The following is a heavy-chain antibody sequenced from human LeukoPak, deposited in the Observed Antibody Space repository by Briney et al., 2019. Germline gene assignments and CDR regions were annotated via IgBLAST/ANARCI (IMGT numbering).Heavy chain of an antibody. J-gene: IGHJ6*02. D-gene: IGHD2-15*01. CDR3: ARDCMPIVVVVAATGGMDV. V-gene: IGHV1-69*04. Sequence: GSSVKVSCKASGGTFSSYAISWVRQAPGQGLEWMGRIIPILGIANYAQKFQGRVTITADKSTSTAYMELSSLRSEDTAVYYCARDCMPIVVVVAATGGMDVWGQGTTVTVSS. CDR1: GGTFSSYA. CDR2: IIPILGIA.